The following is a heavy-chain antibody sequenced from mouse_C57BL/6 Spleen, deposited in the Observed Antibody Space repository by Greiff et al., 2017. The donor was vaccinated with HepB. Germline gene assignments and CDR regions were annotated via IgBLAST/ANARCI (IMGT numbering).Heavy chain of an antibody. D-gene: IGHD4-1*01. J-gene: IGHJ2*01. CDR1: GYTFTSYW. CDR3: ARRDNWERGTYFDY. CDR2: IDPSDSET. Sequence: QVQLQQPGAELVRPGSSVKLSCKASGYTFTSYWMHWVKQRPIQGLEWIGNIDPSDSETHYNQKFKDKATLTVDKSSSTAYMQLSSLTSEDSAVYYCARRDNWERGTYFDYWGQGTTLTVSS. V-gene: IGHV1-52*01.